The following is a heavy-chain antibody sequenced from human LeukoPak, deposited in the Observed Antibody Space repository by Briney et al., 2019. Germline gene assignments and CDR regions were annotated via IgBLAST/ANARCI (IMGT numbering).Heavy chain of an antibody. CDR2: ISSSGSTI. D-gene: IGHD3-10*01. CDR1: GFTFSSYE. CDR3: ARDSPPDEGTMVRGVIITGPYYYGMDV. Sequence: GGSLRLSCAASGFTFSSYEMNWVRQAPGKGLEWVSYISSSGSTIYYADSVKGRFTISRDNAKNSLYLQMNSLRAEDTAVYYCARDSPPDEGTMVRGVIITGPYYYGMDVWGQGTTVTVSS. J-gene: IGHJ6*02. V-gene: IGHV3-48*03.